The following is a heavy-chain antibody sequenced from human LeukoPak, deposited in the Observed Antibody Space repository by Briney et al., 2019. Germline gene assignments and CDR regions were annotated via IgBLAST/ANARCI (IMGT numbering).Heavy chain of an antibody. CDR3: ARARYYYDSSGPYYFDY. Sequence: SETLSLTCTVSGGSISSYYWSWIRQPPGKGLEWIGYIYYSGSTNYNPSLKSRVAISVDTSKNQFSLKLSSVTAADTAVYYCARARYYYDSSGPYYFDYWGQGTLVTVSS. V-gene: IGHV4-59*01. CDR2: IYYSGST. J-gene: IGHJ4*02. D-gene: IGHD3-22*01. CDR1: GGSISSYY.